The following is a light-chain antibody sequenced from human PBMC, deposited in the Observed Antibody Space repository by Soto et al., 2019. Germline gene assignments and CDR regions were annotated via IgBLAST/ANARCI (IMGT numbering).Light chain of an antibody. CDR1: QSISSW. CDR2: DAS. Sequence: DIQMTQSPSTLCASVGDRVTITCRASQSISSWLAWYQQKPGKAPKLLIYDASSLESGVPSRFSGSGSGTEFTLTITSLQPEDFAIYYCQQTYTTPEITFGQGTRLEIK. V-gene: IGKV1-5*01. CDR3: QQTYTTPEIT. J-gene: IGKJ5*01.